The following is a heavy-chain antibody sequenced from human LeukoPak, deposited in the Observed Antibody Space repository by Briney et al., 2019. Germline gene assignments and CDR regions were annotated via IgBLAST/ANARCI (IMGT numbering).Heavy chain of an antibody. CDR2: INSDGSST. V-gene: IGHV3-74*01. CDR3: ARGDGYAQRD. D-gene: IGHD5-12*01. J-gene: IGHJ4*02. Sequence: GGSLRLSCAASRFTFSSYWMHWVRQAPGKGLVWVSRINSDGSSTSYADSMKGRLTISRDNAKNTLYLQMNSLRVEDTAVYYCARGDGYAQRDWGQGTLVTVPS. CDR1: RFTFSSYW.